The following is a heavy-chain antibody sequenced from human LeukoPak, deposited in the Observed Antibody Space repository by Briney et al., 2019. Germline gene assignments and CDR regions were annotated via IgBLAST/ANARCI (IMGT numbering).Heavy chain of an antibody. CDR3: ARDPSGRGMDV. D-gene: IGHD6-19*01. V-gene: IGHV3-13*01. Sequence: GGSLRLSCAASGFTFSSYDMQWVRQVIGKGLEWVSAIGIAGDTHYSGSVKGRFTISRENAKNSLYLQMNSLRAGDTAVYYCARDPSGRGMDVWGQGTTVTVSS. CDR2: IGIAGDT. J-gene: IGHJ6*02. CDR1: GFTFSSYD.